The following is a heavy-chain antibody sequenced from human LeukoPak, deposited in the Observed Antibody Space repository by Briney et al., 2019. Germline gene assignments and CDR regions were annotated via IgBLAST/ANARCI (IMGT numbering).Heavy chain of an antibody. CDR2: ISGSGSST. V-gene: IGHV3-23*01. Sequence: GGSLRLSCAASGFTFSSYWMCWVRQAPGKGLEWVSPISGSGSSTYYADSVKGRFTISRDNSKNTLYLQMNSLRAEDTAVYYCAKGVAVASPYYFDYWGQGTLVTVSS. D-gene: IGHD6-19*01. CDR1: GFTFSSYW. J-gene: IGHJ4*02. CDR3: AKGVAVASPYYFDY.